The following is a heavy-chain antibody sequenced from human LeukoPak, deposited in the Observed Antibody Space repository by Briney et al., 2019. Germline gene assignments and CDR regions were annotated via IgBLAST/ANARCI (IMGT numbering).Heavy chain of an antibody. V-gene: IGHV3-21*01. CDR3: ARASYYYDTSAYSVY. Sequence: GGSLRLSCAASGFTVSSNYMSWVRQAPGKGLEWVSSISSSGSDIYYADSVMGRFTISRDNAKNSLYLQMNSLRAEDTAVYYCARASYYYDTSAYSVYWGQGTLVTVSS. D-gene: IGHD3-22*01. CDR2: ISSSGSDI. CDR1: GFTVSSNY. J-gene: IGHJ4*02.